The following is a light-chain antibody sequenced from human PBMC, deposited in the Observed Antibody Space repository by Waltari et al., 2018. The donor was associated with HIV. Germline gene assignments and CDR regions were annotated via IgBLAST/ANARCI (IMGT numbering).Light chain of an antibody. CDR3: CSYAGSSVV. CDR1: SSDVGSYNL. CDR2: EGS. Sequence: QSALTQPASVSGSPGQSITISCTGTSSDVGSYNLVSWYQQHPGKAPKFMISEGSKRPAGVSKRYSGSKSGNTASLTISGLQAEDEADYYGCSYAGSSVVFGGGTKLTVL. J-gene: IGLJ2*01. V-gene: IGLV2-23*01.